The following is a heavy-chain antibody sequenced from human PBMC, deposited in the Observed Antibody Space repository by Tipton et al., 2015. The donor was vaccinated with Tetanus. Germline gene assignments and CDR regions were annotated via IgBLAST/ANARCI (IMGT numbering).Heavy chain of an antibody. V-gene: IGHV4-31*02. Sequence: LRLSCSVSGGSISGSPYFWNWIAPHQGKGLEGIGYIYYSGRTSYNPSLQSRLSMSEDTSKNQFPLKLNSVTAADTATYYCARDQGGGRVVRLNWFDPWGPGILVTVSS. CDR1: GGSISGSPYF. CDR3: ARDQGGGRVVRLNWFDP. D-gene: IGHD6-6*01. CDR2: IYYSGRT. J-gene: IGHJ5*02.